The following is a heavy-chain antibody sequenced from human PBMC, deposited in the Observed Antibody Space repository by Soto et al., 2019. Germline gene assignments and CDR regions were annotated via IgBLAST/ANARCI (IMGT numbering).Heavy chain of an antibody. D-gene: IGHD3-22*01. CDR3: ARALVSDYNSRDYHYYFAMDV. Sequence: SETLSLTSGVSGGHVRGLDRHWSWISHLPGTGLERIANVYHTGTTYYNPSLKSRVSMSVDTSQNQFSLILASVTAADTAVYYCARALVSDYNSRDYHYYFAMDVWGQGTSVTVSS. CDR2: VYHTGTT. CDR1: GGHVRGLDRH. V-gene: IGHV4-31*02. J-gene: IGHJ6*02.